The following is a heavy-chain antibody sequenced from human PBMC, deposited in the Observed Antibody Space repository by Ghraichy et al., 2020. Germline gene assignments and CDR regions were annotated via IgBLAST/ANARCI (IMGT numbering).Heavy chain of an antibody. D-gene: IGHD3-3*01. V-gene: IGHV1-3*01. J-gene: IGHJ4*02. Sequence: ASVKVSCKASGYTFTSYAMHWVRQAPGQRLEWMGWINAGNGNTKYSQKFQGRVTITRDTSASTAYMELSSLRSEDTAVYYCARVRGTIFGVVTPYFDYWGQGTLVTVSS. CDR2: INAGNGNT. CDR1: GYTFTSYA. CDR3: ARVRGTIFGVVTPYFDY.